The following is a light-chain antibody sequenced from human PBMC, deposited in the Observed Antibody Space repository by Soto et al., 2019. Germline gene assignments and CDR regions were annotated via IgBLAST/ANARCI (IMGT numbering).Light chain of an antibody. CDR1: SSDVGGYNY. V-gene: IGLV2-14*01. CDR2: EVS. CDR3: CSYAGSNTYV. Sequence: QSALTQPASVSGSPGQSITISCTGTSSDVGGYNYVSWYQQHPGKAPKLMIYEVSNRPSGVSNRFSGSKSGNTASLTISGRQAEDEADYYCCSYAGSNTYVFGTGTKLTVL. J-gene: IGLJ1*01.